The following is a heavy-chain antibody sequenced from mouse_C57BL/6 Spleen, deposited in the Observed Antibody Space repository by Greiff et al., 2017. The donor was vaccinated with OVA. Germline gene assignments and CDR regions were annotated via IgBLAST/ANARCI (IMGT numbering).Heavy chain of an antibody. V-gene: IGHV1-76*01. J-gene: IGHJ3*01. CDR3: ARSGDYGNYFAWFAY. Sequence: VQLQQSGAELVRPGASVKLSCKASGYTFTDYYINWVKQRPGQGLEWIARIYPGSGNTYYNEKFKGKATLTAEKSSSTAYMQLSSLTSEDSAVYFCARSGDYGNYFAWFAYWGQGTLVTVSA. CDR2: IYPGSGNT. D-gene: IGHD2-1*01. CDR1: GYTFTDYY.